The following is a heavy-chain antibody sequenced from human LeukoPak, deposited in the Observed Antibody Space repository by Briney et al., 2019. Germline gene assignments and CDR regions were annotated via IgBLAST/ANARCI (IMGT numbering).Heavy chain of an antibody. Sequence: SVKVSCKASGGTFSSYAISWVRQAAGKGLEWMGRIIPILGTANYAQKLQGRVTITTDESTSTAYMELSSLRSEDTAMYYCARGGVRGVTNWFDPWGQGTLVTVSS. J-gene: IGHJ5*02. V-gene: IGHV1-69*11. CDR1: GGTFSSYA. CDR2: IIPILGTA. CDR3: ARGGVRGVTNWFDP. D-gene: IGHD3-10*01.